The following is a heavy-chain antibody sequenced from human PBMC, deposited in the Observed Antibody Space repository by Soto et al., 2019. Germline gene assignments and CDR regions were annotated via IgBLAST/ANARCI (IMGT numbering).Heavy chain of an antibody. D-gene: IGHD6-13*01. Sequence: QSVGSLRLSCAASGFSFSDYAMSWVRQAPGKGLEWVSVISESGGSTHYADSVRGRFTVSRDNSKNSLSLRMNSLRDEDTAVYFCAKRSPYSSGWYSPIFDYWGHGALVTVSS. V-gene: IGHV3-23*01. CDR3: AKRSPYSSGWYSPIFDY. CDR2: ISESGGST. J-gene: IGHJ4*01. CDR1: GFSFSDYA.